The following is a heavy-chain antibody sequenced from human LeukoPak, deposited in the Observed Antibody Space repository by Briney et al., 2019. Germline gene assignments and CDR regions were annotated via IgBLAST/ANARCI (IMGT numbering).Heavy chain of an antibody. CDR2: ISSSGSYI. D-gene: IGHD5/OR15-5a*01. CDR1: GFPFSSYS. J-gene: IGHJ4*02. V-gene: IGHV3-21*01. CDR3: ARSVDLRGDDVNSDY. Sequence: GGSLRLSCAASGFPFSSYSMNWVRQAPGKGLEWLSYISSSGSYIYYANSMKGRFTISRDNAKNSLFLQMNSLRAEDTAVYYCARSVDLRGDDVNSDYWGQGTLVTVSS.